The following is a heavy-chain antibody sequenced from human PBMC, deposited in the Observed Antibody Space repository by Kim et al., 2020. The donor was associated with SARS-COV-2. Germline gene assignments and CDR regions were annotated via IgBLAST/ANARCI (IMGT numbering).Heavy chain of an antibody. Sequence: GGSLRLSCAASGFTFSSYGMHWVRQAPGKGLERVAVISYDGSSKYYADSVKGRFTISRDNSKNTLYQQMNSRRAEDTAVYYCASTPWELQPPDGYWGQGTLVTVSS. CDR3: ASTPWELQPPDGY. CDR2: ISYDGSSK. J-gene: IGHJ4*02. D-gene: IGHD1-26*01. CDR1: GFTFSSYG. V-gene: IGHV3-30*03.